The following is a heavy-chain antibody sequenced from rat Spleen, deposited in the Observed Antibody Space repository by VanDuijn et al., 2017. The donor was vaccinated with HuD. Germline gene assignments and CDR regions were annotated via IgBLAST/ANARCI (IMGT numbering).Heavy chain of an antibody. V-gene: IGHV5-31*01. CDR2: ITNTGDST. J-gene: IGHJ4*01. CDR1: GFTFSIYW. D-gene: IGHD1-5*01. CDR3: TRDGDIRASYVMDA. Sequence: EVQLVESGGGLVQPGRSLKLSCIASGFTFSIYWMTWIRQTPGKGLEWVASITNTGDSTYYPDSVQGRFTISRDNAKSTLYLQMNSLRSEDTSTYYCTRDGDIRASYVMDAWGQGTSVTVSS.